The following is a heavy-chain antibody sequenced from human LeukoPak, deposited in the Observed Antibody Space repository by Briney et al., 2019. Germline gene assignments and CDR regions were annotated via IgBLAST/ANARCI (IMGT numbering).Heavy chain of an antibody. CDR2: IYYSGST. CDR3: ARAAYSGSYHSDY. J-gene: IGHJ4*02. V-gene: IGHV4-61*01. Sequence: SETLSLTCTVSGGSVNSGSYYWNWIRQPPGKGLEWIGYIYYSGSTNYIPSLKSRVTISVDTSKNQFSLKLSSVTAADTAVYYCARAAYSGSYHSDYWGQGTLVTVSS. D-gene: IGHD1-26*01. CDR1: GGSVNSGSYY.